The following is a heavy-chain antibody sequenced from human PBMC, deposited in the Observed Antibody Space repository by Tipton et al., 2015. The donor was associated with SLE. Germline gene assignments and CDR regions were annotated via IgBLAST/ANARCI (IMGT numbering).Heavy chain of an antibody. CDR1: GGSFSGYY. Sequence: TLSLTCAVYGGSFSGYYWSWIRQPPGKGLVWIGEINQSGSTNYNASLKSRVTMSLDASKNQFSLTVSSVTAADTAVYHCARDAYCSGGSCYGFDSWGPGTLVAVSS. J-gene: IGHJ4*02. D-gene: IGHD2-15*01. CDR3: ARDAYCSGGSCYGFDS. V-gene: IGHV4-34*01. CDR2: INQSGST.